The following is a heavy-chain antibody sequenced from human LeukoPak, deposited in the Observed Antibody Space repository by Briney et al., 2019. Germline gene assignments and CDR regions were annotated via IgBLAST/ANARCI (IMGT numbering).Heavy chain of an antibody. CDR1: GGSFSGYY. CDR3: ARPRGYSYGYAFDY. CDR2: INPSGST. D-gene: IGHD5-18*01. V-gene: IGHV4-34*01. Sequence: PSETLSLTCAVYGGSFSGYYWSWIRQPPAKGLELNGEINPSGSTNYNPSLKSRVTISVDTSKNQFSLKLSSVTAADTAVYYCARPRGYSYGYAFDYWGQGTLVTVSS. J-gene: IGHJ4*02.